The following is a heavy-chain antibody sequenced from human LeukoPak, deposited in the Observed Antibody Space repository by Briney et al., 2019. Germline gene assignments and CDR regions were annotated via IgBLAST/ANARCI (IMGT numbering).Heavy chain of an antibody. D-gene: IGHD6-13*01. CDR3: ARNSGAAAGMNY. Sequence: SETLSLTCTVSGGSISSGSYYWSWIRQPAGKGLEWIGRIYTSGSTNYNPSLKSRVTISVDTSKNQFSLKLSSVTAADTAVYYCARNSGAAAGMNYWGQGTLVTVSS. V-gene: IGHV4-61*02. CDR2: IYTSGST. J-gene: IGHJ4*02. CDR1: GGSISSGSYY.